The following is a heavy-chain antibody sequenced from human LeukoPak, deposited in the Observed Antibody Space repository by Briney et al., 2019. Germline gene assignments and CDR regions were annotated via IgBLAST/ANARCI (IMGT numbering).Heavy chain of an antibody. CDR3: ARDGKSDFFDY. CDR2: IWYDGSNK. J-gene: IGHJ4*02. Sequence: GGSLRLSCAASGFTFSSYGMHWVRQAPGKGLEWVAVIWYDGSNKYYADSVKGRFTISRGNSKNTLYLQMNSLRAEDTAVYYCARDGKSDFFDYWGQGTLVTVSS. CDR1: GFTFSSYG. V-gene: IGHV3-33*01.